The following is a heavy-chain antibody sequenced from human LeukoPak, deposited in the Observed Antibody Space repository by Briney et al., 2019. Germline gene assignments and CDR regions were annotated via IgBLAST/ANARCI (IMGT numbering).Heavy chain of an antibody. CDR1: GFTFSSYS. CDR3: ARDHLLWFGELHYFDY. V-gene: IGHV3-21*01. CDR2: ISSSSSYI. Sequence: PGGSLRLSCAASGFTFSSYSMNWVRQAPGKGLEWVSSISSSSSYIYYADSVKGRFTISRDNAKNSLYLQMNSLRAEDTAVYYCARDHLLWFGELHYFDYWGQGTLVTVSS. J-gene: IGHJ4*02. D-gene: IGHD3-10*01.